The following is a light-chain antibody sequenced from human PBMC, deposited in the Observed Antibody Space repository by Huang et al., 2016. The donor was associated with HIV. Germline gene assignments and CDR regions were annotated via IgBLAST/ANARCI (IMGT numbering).Light chain of an antibody. J-gene: IGKJ4*01. Sequence: EIVLTQSPATLSLSPGERATLSCRASQSVRSYLAWYPQKPGQAPRPLIYDASNRATGIPARFSGSGSGTDFTLTISNLQSEDFAVYYCQQRSAWPLTFGGGTKVEI. CDR1: QSVRSY. V-gene: IGKV3-11*01. CDR2: DAS. CDR3: QQRSAWPLT.